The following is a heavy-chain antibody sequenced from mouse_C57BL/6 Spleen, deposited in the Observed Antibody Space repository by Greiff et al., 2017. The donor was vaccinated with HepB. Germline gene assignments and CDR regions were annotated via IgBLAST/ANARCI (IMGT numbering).Heavy chain of an antibody. CDR2: INPSSGYT. Sequence: VQLQQSGAELAKPGASVKLSCKASGYTFTSYWMHWVKQRPGQGLEWIGYINPSSGYTKYNQKFKDKATLTADQSSSTAYMQLSSLTYEDSAVYYCARGGSSSSFYYVDYWGQGTTLTVSA. CDR1: GYTFTSYW. J-gene: IGHJ2*01. D-gene: IGHD1-1*01. V-gene: IGHV1-7*01. CDR3: ARGGSSSSFYYVDY.